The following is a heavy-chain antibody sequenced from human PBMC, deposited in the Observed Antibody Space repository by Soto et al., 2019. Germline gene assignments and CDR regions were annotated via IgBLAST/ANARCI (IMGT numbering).Heavy chain of an antibody. V-gene: IGHV4-61*01. CDR2: IYYSGST. CDR3: ARVVPLQQLVYFDY. Sequence: SETLSLTCTVSGGSVSSGSYYWSWIRQPPGKGLEWIGYIYYSGSTNYNPSLKSRVTISVDTSKNQFSLKLSSVTAADTAVYYCARVVPLQQLVYFDYWGQGTLVTVSS. D-gene: IGHD6-13*01. CDR1: GGSVSSGSYY. J-gene: IGHJ4*02.